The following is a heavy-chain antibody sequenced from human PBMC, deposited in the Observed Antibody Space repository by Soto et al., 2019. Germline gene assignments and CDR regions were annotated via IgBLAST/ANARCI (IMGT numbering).Heavy chain of an antibody. CDR3: ARRAAAGRSFDY. V-gene: IGHV3-11*01. J-gene: IGHJ4*02. D-gene: IGHD6-13*01. Sequence: QVQLVESGGGLVKPGGSLRLSCAASGFTFSDYYMTWIRQAPGKGLEWVSYISSSGNSIYYADSVKGRFTVSRDNAKNSLYLQMNSLRAEDTAVYYFARRAAAGRSFDYWGLGTLVTVSS. CDR1: GFTFSDYY. CDR2: ISSSGNSI.